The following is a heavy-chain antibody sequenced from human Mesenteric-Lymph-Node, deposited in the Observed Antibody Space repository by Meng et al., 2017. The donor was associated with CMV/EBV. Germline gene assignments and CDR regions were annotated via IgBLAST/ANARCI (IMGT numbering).Heavy chain of an antibody. CDR3: AKDLNELLYNWFDP. D-gene: IGHD2-15*01. V-gene: IGHV3-23*01. CDR1: GFTFSSYW. CDR2: ISGSGDST. Sequence: GESLKISCAASGFTFSSYWMSWVRQAPGKGLEWVSGISGSGDSTYYADSVKGRFTISRDNSKNTLYLRMNSLRAEDTAIYYCAKDLNELLYNWFDPWGQGTLVTVSS. J-gene: IGHJ5*02.